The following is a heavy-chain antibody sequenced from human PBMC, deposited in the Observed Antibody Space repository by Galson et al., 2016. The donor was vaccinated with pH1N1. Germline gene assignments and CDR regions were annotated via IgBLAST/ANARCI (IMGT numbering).Heavy chain of an antibody. CDR1: GYSFIDYY. V-gene: IGHV1-2*02. CDR3: ARPPYYSGSFYEY. Sequence: SVKVSCKASGYSFIDYYIHWVRQAPGQGLEWMGWINPNTGTTNYARGFQGRVTMTRDTSISTAYMELSGLRSDDTAVYYCARPPYYSGSFYEYWGQGTLVTVSS. CDR2: INPNTGTT. D-gene: IGHD1-26*01. J-gene: IGHJ4*02.